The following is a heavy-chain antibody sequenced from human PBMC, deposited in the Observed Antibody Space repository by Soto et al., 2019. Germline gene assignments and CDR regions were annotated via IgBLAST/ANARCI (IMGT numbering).Heavy chain of an antibody. D-gene: IGHD4-4*01. J-gene: IGHJ5*02. V-gene: IGHV4-61*01. CDR3: ASGLQFGWFDP. Sequence: LSLTCTVSGGSVSSGSYYWSWIRQPPGKGLEWIGYIYYSGSTNYNPSLKSRVTISVDTSKNQFSLKLSSVTAADTAVYYCASGLQFGWFDPWGQGTLVTVSS. CDR1: GGSVSSGSYY. CDR2: IYYSGST.